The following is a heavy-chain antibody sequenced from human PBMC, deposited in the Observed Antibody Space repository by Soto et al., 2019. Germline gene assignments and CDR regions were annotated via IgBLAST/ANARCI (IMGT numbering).Heavy chain of an antibody. CDR1: GGSISSSNW. CDR2: IYHSGST. Sequence: QVQLQESGPGLVKPSGTLSLTCAVSGGSISSSNWWSWVRQPPGKGLEWIGEIYHSGSTNYNPSLKSRVTISVDKSKNQFSLKLSSVTAADTAVYYCARDGDPIWFGELLPYGMDVWGQGTTVTVSS. D-gene: IGHD3-10*01. J-gene: IGHJ6*02. CDR3: ARDGDPIWFGELLPYGMDV. V-gene: IGHV4-4*02.